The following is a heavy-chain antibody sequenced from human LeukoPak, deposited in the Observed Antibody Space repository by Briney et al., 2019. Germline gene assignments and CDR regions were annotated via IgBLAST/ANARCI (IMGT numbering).Heavy chain of an antibody. CDR2: INPNSGGT. V-gene: IGHV1-2*04. D-gene: IGHD6-19*01. CDR1: GYTFTGYY. CDR3: ARERIAVAGTTYYYYYGMDV. Sequence: ASVKVTCKASGYTFTGYYMHWVRQAPGQGLEWMGWINPNSGGTNYAQKFQGWVTMTRDTSISTAYMELSRLRSDDTAVYYCARERIAVAGTTYYYYYGMDVWGQGTTVTVSS. J-gene: IGHJ6*02.